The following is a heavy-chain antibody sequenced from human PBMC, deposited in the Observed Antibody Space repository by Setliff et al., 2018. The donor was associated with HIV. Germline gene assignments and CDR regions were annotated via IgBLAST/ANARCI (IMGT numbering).Heavy chain of an antibody. CDR3: ARDSYVWGRSHIGYYFDY. CDR1: GFTFTDYT. CDR2: ISSSGSYI. Sequence: SGESLKLSCAPSGFTFTDYTMNWVRQAPGKGLEWVSSISSSGSYIYYADSLKGRFTISRDNAKNSLYLQMDSLRAEDTAVYYCARDSYVWGRSHIGYYFDYWGQGTLVTVSS. V-gene: IGHV3-21*01. D-gene: IGHD3-16*01. J-gene: IGHJ4*02.